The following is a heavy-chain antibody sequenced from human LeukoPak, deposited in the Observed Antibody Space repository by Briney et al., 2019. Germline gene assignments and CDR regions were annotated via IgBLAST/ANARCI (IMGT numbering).Heavy chain of an antibody. CDR1: GYTFTGYY. CDR3: ARDYYDSGGYCVEYFQH. J-gene: IGHJ1*01. V-gene: IGHV1-2*02. D-gene: IGHD3-22*01. Sequence: ASVKVSCKASGYTFTGYYMHWVRQAPGQGLEWMGWINPNSGGTNYAQKFQGRVSMTRDTSISTAYMELSRLRSDDTAVYYCARDYYDSGGYCVEYFQHWGQGTLVTVSS. CDR2: INPNSGGT.